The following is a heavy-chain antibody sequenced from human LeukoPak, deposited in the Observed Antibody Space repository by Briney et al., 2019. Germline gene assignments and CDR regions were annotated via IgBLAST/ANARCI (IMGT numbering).Heavy chain of an antibody. CDR2: IYYSGST. V-gene: IGHV4-39*07. CDR3: ARDRTSPFDY. J-gene: IGHJ4*02. CDR1: GGSISSSSYY. Sequence: SETLSLTCTVSGGSISSSSYYWGWIRQPPGKGLEWIGSIYYSGSTYYNPSLKSRVTMSVDTSKNQFSLKLSSVTAADTAVYYCARDRTSPFDYWGQGTLVTVSS. D-gene: IGHD3/OR15-3a*01.